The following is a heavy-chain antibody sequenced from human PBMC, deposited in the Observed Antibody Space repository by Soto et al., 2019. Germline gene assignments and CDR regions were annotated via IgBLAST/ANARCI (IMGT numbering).Heavy chain of an antibody. Sequence: QVQLVESGGGVVQPGRSLRLSCAASGFTFSSYAMHWVRQAPGKGLEWVAVISYDGSYKYYTDSVKGRFTISRDKSKNTLYLQMNSLRAEDTALYYCARDYYRFNSGYGFSMDVWGQGTTVTVSS. D-gene: IGHD5-12*01. J-gene: IGHJ6*02. CDR2: ISYDGSYK. CDR1: GFTFSSYA. CDR3: ARDYYRFNSGYGFSMDV. V-gene: IGHV3-30-3*01.